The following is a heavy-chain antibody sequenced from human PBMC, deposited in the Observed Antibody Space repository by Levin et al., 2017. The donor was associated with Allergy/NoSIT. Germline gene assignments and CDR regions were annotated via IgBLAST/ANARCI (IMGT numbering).Heavy chain of an antibody. CDR3: ARDECSGGSCYYRGGFDY. V-gene: IGHV3-66*01. J-gene: IGHJ4*02. CDR1: GFTVSSNY. CDR2: IYSGGST. D-gene: IGHD2-15*01. Sequence: GGSLRLSCAASGFTVSSNYMSWVRQAPGKGLEWVSVIYSGGSTYYADSVKGRFTISRDNSKNTLYLQMNSLRAEDTAVYYCARDECSGGSCYYRGGFDYWGQGTLVTVSS.